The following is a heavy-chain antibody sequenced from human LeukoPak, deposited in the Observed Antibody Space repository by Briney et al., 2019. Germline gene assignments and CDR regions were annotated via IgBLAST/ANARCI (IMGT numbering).Heavy chain of an antibody. CDR1: GFTFSTYV. CDR3: ARVSTNDRRNAFDI. Sequence: GSLRLSCAASGFTFSTYVMQWVRQAPGKGLEYVSAITGDGGYTYYANSVKGRFTISRDNSKKTLYLQMGSLRADDMAVYYCARVSTNDRRNAFDIWGQGTMVTVSS. CDR2: ITGDGGYT. V-gene: IGHV3-64*01. J-gene: IGHJ3*02. D-gene: IGHD2-8*01.